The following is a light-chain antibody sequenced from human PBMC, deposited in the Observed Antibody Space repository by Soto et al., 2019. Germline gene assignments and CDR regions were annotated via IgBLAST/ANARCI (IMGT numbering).Light chain of an antibody. Sequence: EIVMTQSPATLSVSPGERATLSCRASQSVRTNLAWYQQKPGQAPRLLIYGASTRAPGIPDRFSGSGSGTEFTLTISSLQSEDIATYYCQQYDNLPLTFGGGTKVEIK. CDR3: QQYDNLPLT. V-gene: IGKV3-15*01. CDR2: GAS. CDR1: QSVRTN. J-gene: IGKJ4*01.